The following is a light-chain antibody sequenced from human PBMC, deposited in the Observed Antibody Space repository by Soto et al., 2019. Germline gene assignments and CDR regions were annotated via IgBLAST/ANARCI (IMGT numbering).Light chain of an antibody. CDR1: SSDIGVSTF. CDR3: RSYTTSHTLV. V-gene: IGLV2-14*01. J-gene: IGLJ2*01. CDR2: EVS. Sequence: QSALTQPASVSESPGQSITISCTGTSSDIGVSTFVSWYQQHPGKAPELIIYEVSDRPLGGSHRFSGSKSGNTASLTISGLQAEDEADYYCRSYTTSHTLVFGGGTKLTVL.